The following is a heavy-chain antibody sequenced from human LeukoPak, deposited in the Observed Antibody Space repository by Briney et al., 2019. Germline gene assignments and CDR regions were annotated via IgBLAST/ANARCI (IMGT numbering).Heavy chain of an antibody. CDR2: INHSGST. D-gene: IGHD2-15*01. CDR3: AKATVAATSEYYYYYMDV. Sequence: SETLSLTCAVYGGSFSGYYWSWIRQPPGKGLEWIGEINHSGSTNYNPSLESRVTISVDTSKNQFSLKLSSVTAADTAVYYCAKATVAATSEYYYYYMDVWGEGTTVTISS. V-gene: IGHV4-34*01. J-gene: IGHJ6*03. CDR1: GGSFSGYY.